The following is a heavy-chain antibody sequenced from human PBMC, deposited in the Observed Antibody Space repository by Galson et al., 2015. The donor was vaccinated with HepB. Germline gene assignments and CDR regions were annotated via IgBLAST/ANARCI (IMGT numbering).Heavy chain of an antibody. Sequence: SLRLSCVASGFTFSSYGMHWVRQAPGKGLEWVAVIWYNGSNKFYVDSVKGRFTISRDNSKNTVYLQMNSPRAEDTAVYYCARERNIAAPAALDSWGQGTLVTVSS. CDR3: ARERNIAAPAALDS. D-gene: IGHD6-13*01. CDR2: IWYNGSNK. V-gene: IGHV3-33*01. CDR1: GFTFSSYG. J-gene: IGHJ4*02.